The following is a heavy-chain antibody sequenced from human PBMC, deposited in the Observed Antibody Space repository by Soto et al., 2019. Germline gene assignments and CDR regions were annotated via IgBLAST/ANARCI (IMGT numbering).Heavy chain of an antibody. J-gene: IGHJ4*02. V-gene: IGHV3-23*01. CDR3: AKPLGYCSGGSCYPPGYSSGWYPYYFDY. Sequence: GGSLRLSCAASGFTFSSYAMSWVRQAPGKGLEWVSAISGSGGSTYYADSVKGRFTISRDNSKNTLYLQMNSLRAEDTAVYYCAKPLGYCSGGSCYPPGYSSGWYPYYFDYWGQGTMVTVSS. CDR2: ISGSGGST. CDR1: GFTFSSYA. D-gene: IGHD2-15*01.